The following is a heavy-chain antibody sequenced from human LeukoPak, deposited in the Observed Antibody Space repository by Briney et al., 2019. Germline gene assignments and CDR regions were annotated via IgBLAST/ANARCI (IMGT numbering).Heavy chain of an antibody. CDR2: INPNSGGT. J-gene: IGHJ6*02. Sequence: ASVKVSCKASGYTFTGYYMHWVRQAPGQGLEWMGWINPNSGGTNYAQKFQGRVTMTRDTSISTAYMELSRLRSDDTAVCYCARDDPSNYYGMDVWGQGTTVTVSS. CDR3: ARDDPSNYYGMDV. CDR1: GYTFTGYY. V-gene: IGHV1-2*02.